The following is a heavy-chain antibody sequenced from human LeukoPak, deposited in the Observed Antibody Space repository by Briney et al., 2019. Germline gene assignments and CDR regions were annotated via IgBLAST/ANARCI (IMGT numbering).Heavy chain of an antibody. CDR1: GGTFSSYA. Sequence: ASVKVSCKASGGTFSSYAISWVRQAPGQGLEWMGGIIPIFGTANYAQKFQGRVTITADKSTSTAYMELSRLRSDDTAVYYCARGANVGYYYYMDVWGKGTTVTVSS. V-gene: IGHV1-69*06. CDR3: ARGANVGYYYYMDV. J-gene: IGHJ6*03. CDR2: IIPIFGTA. D-gene: IGHD4/OR15-4a*01.